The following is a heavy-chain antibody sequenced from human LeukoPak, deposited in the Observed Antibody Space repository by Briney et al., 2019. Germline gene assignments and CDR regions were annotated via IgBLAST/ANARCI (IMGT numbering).Heavy chain of an antibody. CDR3: ARARITMVRGVIINFGPYYYGMDV. D-gene: IGHD3-10*01. J-gene: IGHJ6*04. V-gene: IGHV1-69*13. CDR2: IIPIFGTA. CDR1: GGTFSSYA. Sequence: ASVKVSCKASGGTFSSYAISWVRQAPGQGLEWMGGIIPIFGTANYAQKFQGRVTITADESTSTAYMELSSLRSEDTAVYYCARARITMVRGVIINFGPYYYGMDVWGKGTTVTVSS.